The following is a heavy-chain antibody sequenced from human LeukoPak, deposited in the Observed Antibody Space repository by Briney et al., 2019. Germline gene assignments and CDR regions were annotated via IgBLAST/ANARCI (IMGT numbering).Heavy chain of an antibody. V-gene: IGHV3-9*01. Sequence: GRSLRLSCAASGFTFDDYAMHWVRQAPGKGLEWVSGISWNSGSIGYADSVKGRFTISRDNARNSLFLQMNGLRAEDTAVYYCVRDFQGYWGQGTLVTVSS. CDR1: GFTFDDYA. J-gene: IGHJ4*02. D-gene: IGHD2-15*01. CDR3: VRDFQGY. CDR2: ISWNSGSI.